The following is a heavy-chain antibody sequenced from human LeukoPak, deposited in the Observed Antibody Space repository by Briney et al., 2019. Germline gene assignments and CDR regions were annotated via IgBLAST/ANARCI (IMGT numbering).Heavy chain of an antibody. CDR1: GGSISSGNYY. CDR2: IYTSGST. D-gene: IGHD6-6*01. Sequence: SETLTLTCTVSGGSISSGNYYWSWIRQPAGKGLEWIGRIYTSGSTNYNPSLKSRVAISVDTSKNQFSLKLSSVTAADTAVYYCARNIPARPQDYWGQGTLVTVSS. V-gene: IGHV4-61*02. J-gene: IGHJ4*02. CDR3: ARNIPARPQDY.